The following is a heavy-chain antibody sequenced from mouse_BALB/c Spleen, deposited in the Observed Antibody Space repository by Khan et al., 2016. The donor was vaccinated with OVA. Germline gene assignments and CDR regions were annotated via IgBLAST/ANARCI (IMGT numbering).Heavy chain of an antibody. D-gene: IGHD3-1*01. V-gene: IGHV2-9*02. CDR3: ARLGDI. Sequence: VQLQESGPGLVAPSQSLSITCTVSGFSLTSYGVHWVRLPPGKGQVWLGVIWAGGSTNYNSALMSRLSISKDNSKSQVFLKMNRLQTDGTAMYYCARLGDIWGHGTTLTVSS. J-gene: IGHJ2*01. CDR2: IWAGGST. CDR1: GFSLTSYG.